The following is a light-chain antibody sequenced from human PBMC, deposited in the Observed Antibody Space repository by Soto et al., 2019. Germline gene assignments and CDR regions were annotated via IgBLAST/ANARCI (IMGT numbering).Light chain of an antibody. J-gene: IGLJ2*01. V-gene: IGLV1-47*01. CDR1: RSNIESNY. CDR2: RDT. CDR3: ATWDDSLNCVV. Sequence: QSVLTQPPSASGTPGQRVTISCSGSRSNIESNYVYWYQQLPGTAPELLIYRDTQRPSGVPDRFSGSKSGTSASLAISGRRSEDEADYYCATWDDSLNCVVFGGGTKLTVL.